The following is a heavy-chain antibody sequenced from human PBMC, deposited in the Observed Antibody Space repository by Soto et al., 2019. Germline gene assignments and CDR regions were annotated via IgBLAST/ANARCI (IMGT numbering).Heavy chain of an antibody. CDR2: ISVFNGYA. Sequence: QVQLVQSGPELKKPGASVKVSCKTSGYSFHNSGISWVRQAPGQGLEWMGWISVFNGYAHSAQKFQGRVIMTADTFTSTAYMELRGLRSDDTAMYYCSKNGTTWFASWGQRTPVTVSS. CDR1: GYSFHNSG. CDR3: SKNGTTWFAS. V-gene: IGHV1-18*01. J-gene: IGHJ5*01. D-gene: IGHD1-1*01.